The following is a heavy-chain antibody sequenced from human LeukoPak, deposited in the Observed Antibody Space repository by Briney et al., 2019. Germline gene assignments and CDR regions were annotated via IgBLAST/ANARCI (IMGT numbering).Heavy chain of an antibody. CDR1: GGSISTYY. Sequence: PSETLSLTCTVSGGSISTYYWNGIRQPPGKGLEWIGYIYYSGNTNYNPSLKSRVTISVDTSKNQFSLKLSSVTAADTAVYYCARDNYGSGNSFDYWGQGTLVTVSS. D-gene: IGHD3-10*01. J-gene: IGHJ4*02. CDR2: IYYSGNT. CDR3: ARDNYGSGNSFDY. V-gene: IGHV4-59*12.